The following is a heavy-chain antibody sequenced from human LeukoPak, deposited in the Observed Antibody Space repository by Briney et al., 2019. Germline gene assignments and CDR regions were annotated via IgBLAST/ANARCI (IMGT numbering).Heavy chain of an antibody. D-gene: IGHD6-13*01. V-gene: IGHV3-30*18. CDR1: GFTFSSYG. J-gene: IGHJ3*02. Sequence: QPGGSLRLSCAASGFTFSSYGMHWVRQAPGKGLEWVAVISYDGSNKYYADSVKGRFTISRDNSKNTLYLQMNSLRAEDTAVYYCAKCEGSSWWSRAFDIWGQGTMVTVSS. CDR3: AKCEGSSWWSRAFDI. CDR2: ISYDGSNK.